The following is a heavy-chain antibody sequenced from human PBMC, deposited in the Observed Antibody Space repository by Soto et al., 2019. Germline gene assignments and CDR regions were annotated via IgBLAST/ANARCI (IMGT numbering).Heavy chain of an antibody. CDR3: ARGVTTTRVYYYYGMDV. CDR1: GGTFSSYA. J-gene: IGHJ6*02. Sequence: QVQLVQSGAEVKKPWSSVKVSCKASGGTFSSYAISWVRQAPGQGLEWMGGIIPIFGTANYAQKFQGRVTITADESTSTAYMELSSLRSEDTAVYYCARGVTTTRVYYYYGMDVWGQGTTVTVSS. D-gene: IGHD4-17*01. CDR2: IIPIFGTA. V-gene: IGHV1-69*12.